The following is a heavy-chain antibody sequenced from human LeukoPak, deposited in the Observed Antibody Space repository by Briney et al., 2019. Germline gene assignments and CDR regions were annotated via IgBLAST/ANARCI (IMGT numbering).Heavy chain of an antibody. D-gene: IGHD3-3*01. CDR3: ASGPRVTIFGVDPYYFDY. V-gene: IGHV1-69*13. J-gene: IGHJ4*02. CDR2: IIPIFGTA. Sequence: ASVTVSCKASGGTFSSYAISWVRQPPAQGLEWMGGIIPIFGTANYAQKFQGRVTITADESTSTAYMELSSLRSEDTAVYYCASGPRVTIFGVDPYYFDYWGQGTLVTVSS. CDR1: GGTFSSYA.